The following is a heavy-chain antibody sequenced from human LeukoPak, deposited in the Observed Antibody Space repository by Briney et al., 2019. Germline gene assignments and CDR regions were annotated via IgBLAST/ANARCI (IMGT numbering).Heavy chain of an antibody. CDR2: IYSSGST. D-gene: IGHD4-17*01. CDR1: GGSISSYY. J-gene: IGHJ4*02. Sequence: SETLSLTCTVAGGSISSYYWSWIRQPPGKGLEWIGYIYSSGSTNYNPSLKSRVTISVDTSKNQFSLKLSSVTAADTAVYYCAREGTTVTHFDYWGQGTLVTVSS. V-gene: IGHV4-59*12. CDR3: AREGTTVTHFDY.